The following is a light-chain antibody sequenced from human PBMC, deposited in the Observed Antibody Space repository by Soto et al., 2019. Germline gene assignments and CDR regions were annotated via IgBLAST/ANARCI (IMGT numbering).Light chain of an antibody. CDR3: MQSQQTPPT. Sequence: DIMMTQSPLSLPVTPGEPASISCSSSQSLLQSNGYNYLDWYLQKPGQSPQLLIFFGSYRASGVPDRFSGSGSGTDFTLKIRSVEAEDVGIYYCMQSQQTPPTFGQGTKVDIK. CDR2: FGS. J-gene: IGKJ1*01. CDR1: QSLLQSNGYNY. V-gene: IGKV2-28*01.